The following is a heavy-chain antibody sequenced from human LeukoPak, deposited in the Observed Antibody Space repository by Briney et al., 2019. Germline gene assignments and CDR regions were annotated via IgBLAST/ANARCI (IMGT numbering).Heavy chain of an antibody. V-gene: IGHV3-7*01. J-gene: IGHJ4*02. CDR2: IREDGGKQ. Sequence: GGSLRLSCAASGFNIDNFWMSWVRQAPGKGLEWVANIREDGGKQNYVDSVKGRFTISRDNAKNSLYLQMISLRAEDMAVYYCARDLWGTTVTTDYFDSWGQGTLVTVSS. D-gene: IGHD4-17*01. CDR1: GFNIDNFW. CDR3: ARDLWGTTVTTDYFDS.